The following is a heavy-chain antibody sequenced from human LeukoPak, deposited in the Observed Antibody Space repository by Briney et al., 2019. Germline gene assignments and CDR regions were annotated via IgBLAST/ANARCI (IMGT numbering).Heavy chain of an antibody. J-gene: IGHJ5*02. Sequence: PSETLSLTCTVSGGSLSSYYWSWIRQPAGPRLEWIGRIYTSGSITYNPSPKSRVTMSVDTSKNQFSLKLSSVPAADTAVYYCARDSGTTGEVKFDRWGQGTLVTVSS. CDR1: GGSLSSYY. CDR3: ARDSGTTGEVKFDR. D-gene: IGHD3-10*01. V-gene: IGHV4-4*07. CDR2: IYTSGSI.